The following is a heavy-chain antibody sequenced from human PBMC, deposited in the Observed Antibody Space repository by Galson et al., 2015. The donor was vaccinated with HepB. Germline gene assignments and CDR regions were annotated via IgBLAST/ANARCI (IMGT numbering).Heavy chain of an antibody. CDR1: GFTFTTYA. Sequence: SLRLSCAASGFTFTTYAMHWVRQAPGKGLEWVSAISDDGNNETCADSVKGRFTISRDNVRNTLYLQMNSLRAEDTAVYYCARGGSSKALDYGGEEILVNVCS. D-gene: IGHD3-16*01. CDR2: ISDDGNNE. J-gene: IGHJ4*02. V-gene: IGHV3-30-3*01. CDR3: ARGGSSKALDY.